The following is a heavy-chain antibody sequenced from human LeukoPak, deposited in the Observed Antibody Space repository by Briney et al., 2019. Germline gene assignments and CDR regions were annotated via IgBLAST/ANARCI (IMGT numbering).Heavy chain of an antibody. V-gene: IGHV4-30-4*01. CDR1: GASISSGDYH. D-gene: IGHD3-10*01. CDR2: IHDSGST. J-gene: IGHJ5*02. Sequence: PSETLSLTCTVSGASISSGDYHWNWIRQPPGKGLEWIGFIHDSGSTYYNLSLKSRVSISRDMSKNQLSLMLSSVTAADTAVYYCARGFGAGNYYYGWFDPWGQGTLVSVSS. CDR3: ARGFGAGNYYYGWFDP.